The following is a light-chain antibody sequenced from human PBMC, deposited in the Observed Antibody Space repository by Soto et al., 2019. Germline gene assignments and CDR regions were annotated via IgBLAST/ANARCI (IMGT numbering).Light chain of an antibody. J-gene: IGLJ1*01. CDR2: GNS. CDR1: SSNIGAGYD. CDR3: QSYDSSLTSIV. Sequence: QSVLTQPPSVSGAPGQRVTISCTGSSSNIGAGYDVHWYQQLPGKAPKLLIYGNSNRPSGVPDRFSGSKSGTSASLAITGLQAEDEADYYCQSYDSSLTSIVFGTGTKVTVL. V-gene: IGLV1-40*01.